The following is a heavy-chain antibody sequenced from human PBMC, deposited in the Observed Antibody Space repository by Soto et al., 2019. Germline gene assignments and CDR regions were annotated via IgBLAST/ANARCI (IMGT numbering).Heavy chain of an antibody. CDR3: AREGGIVGATTVDY. V-gene: IGHV4-30-4*01. CDR1: GGSISSGDYY. D-gene: IGHD1-26*01. Sequence: KPSETLSLTCTVSGGSISSGDYYWSWIRQPPGKGMEWIGYIYYSGSTYYKPSLKSRVNISVDTSKNQYSLKMNYVNAADTAVYYCAREGGIVGATTVDYWGQGTLVTVSS. J-gene: IGHJ4*02. CDR2: IYYSGST.